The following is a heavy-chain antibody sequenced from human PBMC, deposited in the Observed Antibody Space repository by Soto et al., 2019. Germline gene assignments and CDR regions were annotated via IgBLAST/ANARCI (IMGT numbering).Heavy chain of an antibody. J-gene: IGHJ6*02. D-gene: IGHD3-16*01. CDR2: IHYSGST. CDR1: GGSISSYY. V-gene: IGHV4-59*01. CDR3: AIRGCSGMDV. Sequence: PSETLSLTCTVSGGSISSYYWSWIRQPPGKGLGWIGYIHYSGSTNYNPSLNSRVTITVDTSKNQFSLKLSPVTAADTAVYYCAIRGCSGMDVWGQGTTVTVSS.